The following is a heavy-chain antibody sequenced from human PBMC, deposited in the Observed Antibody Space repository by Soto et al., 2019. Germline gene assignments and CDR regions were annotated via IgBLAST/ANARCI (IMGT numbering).Heavy chain of an antibody. J-gene: IGHJ6*03. CDR2: INYSGST. Sequence: PSETLSLTCTVSGGSINNHYWSWIRQPPGKGLEWIGEINYSGSTNYNPSLKSRVTISVDTSKNQFSLKLSSVTAADTAVYYCARGVAFVSWPNMDVWGKGTTVTVSS. D-gene: IGHD5-12*01. CDR1: GGSINNHY. CDR3: ARGVAFVSWPNMDV. V-gene: IGHV4-34*01.